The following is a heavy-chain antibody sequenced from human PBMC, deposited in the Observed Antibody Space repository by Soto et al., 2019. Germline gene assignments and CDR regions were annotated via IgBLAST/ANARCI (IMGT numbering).Heavy chain of an antibody. Sequence: GGSLRLSCAASEFTFNNYWVNWVRQAPGKGLEWVANIKKVEGENYSMDSRFTISRDDAKNSVYLQMDSLRAEDTAVYYCVRSSGWIFDFWGQGSLVTVSS. CDR3: VRSSGWIFDF. D-gene: IGHD6-19*01. V-gene: IGHV3-7*03. CDR1: EFTFNNYW. CDR2: IKKVEGEN. J-gene: IGHJ4*02.